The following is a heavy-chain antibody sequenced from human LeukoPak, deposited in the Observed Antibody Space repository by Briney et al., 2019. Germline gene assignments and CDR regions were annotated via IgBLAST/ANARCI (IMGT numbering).Heavy chain of an antibody. CDR2: IYHSGST. CDR1: GGSFSSSNW. V-gene: IGHV4-4*02. CDR3: ARGLHYGSGSYSFDY. D-gene: IGHD3-10*01. Sequence: SGTLSLACALSGGSFSSSNWWSWVRQPPGKGLEWLGEIYHSGSTNYNPSLKSRVTISVDKSKNQFSLKLSSVTAADTAVYYCARGLHYGSGSYSFDYWGQGTLVTVSS. J-gene: IGHJ4*02.